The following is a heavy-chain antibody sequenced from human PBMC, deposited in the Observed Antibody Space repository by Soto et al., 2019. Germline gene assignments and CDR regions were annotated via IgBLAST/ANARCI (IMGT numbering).Heavy chain of an antibody. D-gene: IGHD3-10*01. Sequence: GGSLRLSCAASGFTFSSYGMHWVRQAPGKGLEWVAVIWYDGSNKYYADSVKGRFTISRDNSKNTLYLQMNSLRAEDTAVYYCASTVGRITMVRGAPNYYGMDVWGQGTTVTVSS. V-gene: IGHV3-33*01. J-gene: IGHJ6*02. CDR3: ASTVGRITMVRGAPNYYGMDV. CDR2: IWYDGSNK. CDR1: GFTFSSYG.